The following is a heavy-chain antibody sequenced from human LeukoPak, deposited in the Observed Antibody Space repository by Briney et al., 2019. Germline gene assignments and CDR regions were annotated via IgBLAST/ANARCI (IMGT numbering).Heavy chain of an antibody. CDR2: ISGSGGST. V-gene: IGHV3-23*01. CDR3: AKAPYGDPGLA. J-gene: IGHJ5*02. D-gene: IGHD4-17*01. Sequence: GGSLRLSCAASGFTFSSDAMSWVRQAPGKGLEWVSAISGSGGSTYYADSVKGRFTISRDNSKNTLYLQMNSLRAEDTAVYYCAKAPYGDPGLAWGQGTLVTVSS. CDR1: GFTFSSDA.